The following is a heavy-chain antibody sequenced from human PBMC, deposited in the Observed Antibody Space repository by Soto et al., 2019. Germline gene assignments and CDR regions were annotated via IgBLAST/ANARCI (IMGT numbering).Heavy chain of an antibody. Sequence: HPGGSLRLSCAASGFTFSSYAMSWVRQAPGKGLEWVSAISGSGGSTYYADSVKGRFTISIDNSKNTLYLQMNSQRAEDTAVYYCAKLSGGSYIGHFDYWGQGTLVTVSS. CDR1: GFTFSSYA. CDR3: AKLSGGSYIGHFDY. CDR2: ISGSGGST. V-gene: IGHV3-23*01. D-gene: IGHD2-15*01. J-gene: IGHJ4*02.